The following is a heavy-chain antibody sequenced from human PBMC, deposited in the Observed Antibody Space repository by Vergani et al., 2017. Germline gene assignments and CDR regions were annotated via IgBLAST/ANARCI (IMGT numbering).Heavy chain of an antibody. CDR2: INSDGSST. CDR3: ARDGSSSWYDDAFDI. J-gene: IGHJ3*02. Sequence: EVQLVESGGGLVQPGGSLRLSCAASGFTFSSYWMHWVRQAPGKGLVWVSRINSDGSSTSYADSVKGRFTISRDNAKNTLYLQMKSLRAEDTAVYYCARDGSSSWYDDAFDIWGQGTMVTVSS. D-gene: IGHD6-13*01. CDR1: GFTFSSYW. V-gene: IGHV3-74*01.